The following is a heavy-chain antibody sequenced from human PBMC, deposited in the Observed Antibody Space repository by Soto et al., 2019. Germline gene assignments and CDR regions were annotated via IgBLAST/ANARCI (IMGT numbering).Heavy chain of an antibody. CDR1: GGTFSTFG. J-gene: IGHJ4*02. Sequence: SVMVSCKASGGTFSTFGISWVRQAPGQGLEWMGGIIPFFGTARYSQKFEDRITITADESTNTVYMDLRSLTSEDTAIYYCAKSAPMDAGDKYYYDFWGQGALVTVSS. CDR3: AKSAPMDAGDKYYYDF. CDR2: IIPFFGTA. D-gene: IGHD4-17*01. V-gene: IGHV1-69*13.